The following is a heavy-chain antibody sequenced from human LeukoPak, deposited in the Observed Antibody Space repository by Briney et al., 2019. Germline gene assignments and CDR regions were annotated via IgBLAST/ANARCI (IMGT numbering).Heavy chain of an antibody. CDR3: AKDHPSGWYFDY. Sequence: GGSLGLSCAASGFTFSSYAMSWVRQAPGKGLEWVSAISGSGGSTYYADSVKGRFTISRDNSKNALYLQMNSLRAEDTAVYYCAKDHPSGWYFDYWGQGTLVTVSS. CDR1: GFTFSSYA. CDR2: ISGSGGST. D-gene: IGHD6-19*01. V-gene: IGHV3-23*01. J-gene: IGHJ4*02.